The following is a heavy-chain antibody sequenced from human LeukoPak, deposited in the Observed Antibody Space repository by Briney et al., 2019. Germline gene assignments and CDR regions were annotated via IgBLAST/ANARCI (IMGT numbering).Heavy chain of an antibody. CDR1: GGSISSYY. D-gene: IGHD3-10*01. CDR3: ARGTITMVRGVIWFDP. Sequence: SETLSLTCTVSGGSISSYYWSWIRQPPGKGLEWIGSIYHSGSTYYNPSLKSRVTISVDTSKNQFSLKLSSVTAADTAVYYCARGTITMVRGVIWFDPWGQGTLVTVSS. J-gene: IGHJ5*02. V-gene: IGHV4-38-2*02. CDR2: IYHSGST.